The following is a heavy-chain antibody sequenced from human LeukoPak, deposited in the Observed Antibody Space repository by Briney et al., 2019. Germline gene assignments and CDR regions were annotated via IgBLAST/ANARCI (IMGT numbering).Heavy chain of an antibody. D-gene: IGHD6-13*01. CDR3: TRQYSSSWVIDY. CDR2: IRNKAYGGTT. CDR1: GFTFGDYA. V-gene: IGHV3-49*04. J-gene: IGHJ4*02. Sequence: GGSLRLSCTTSGFTFGDYALTWVRQAPGRGLEWAGFIRNKAYGGTTEYAASVKGRFTISRDDSKSIAFLQMNSLTTEDTAVYYCTRQYSSSWVIDYWGQGTLVTVSS.